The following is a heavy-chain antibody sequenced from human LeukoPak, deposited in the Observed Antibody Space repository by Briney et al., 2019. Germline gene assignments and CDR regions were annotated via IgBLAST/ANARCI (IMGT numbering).Heavy chain of an antibody. D-gene: IGHD5-12*01. CDR2: IYSGGST. CDR1: GFTVSSNY. CDR3: ARAYSDYDDYFDS. J-gene: IGHJ4*02. Sequence: GGSLRLSCAASGFTVSSNYMSWVRQAPGKGLEWVSVIYSGGSTYYADSVKGRFTISRDNSKNTLYLQMNSLRAEDTAVYYCARAYSDYDDYFDSWGQGTRVTVSS. V-gene: IGHV3-66*01.